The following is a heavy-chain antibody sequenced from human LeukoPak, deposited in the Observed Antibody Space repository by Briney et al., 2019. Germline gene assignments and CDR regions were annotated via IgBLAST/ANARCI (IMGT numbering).Heavy chain of an antibody. Sequence: PGGSLRLSCAASGFTFSSYGMHWVRQAPGKGLEWGAVISYDGSNKYYADSVKGRFTISRDNSKNTLYLQMNSLRAEDTAVYYCAKPLYSGSYYKVASFDYWGQGTLVTVSS. CDR2: ISYDGSNK. V-gene: IGHV3-30*18. J-gene: IGHJ4*02. CDR3: AKPLYSGSYYKVASFDY. D-gene: IGHD1-26*01. CDR1: GFTFSSYG.